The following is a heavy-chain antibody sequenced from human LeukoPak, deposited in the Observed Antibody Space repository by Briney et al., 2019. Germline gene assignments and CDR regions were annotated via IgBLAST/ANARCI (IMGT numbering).Heavy chain of an antibody. CDR3: ARDRHTIVQTGGDR. Sequence: GGSLRLSCAASGFTFSSYEMNWVRQAPGKGLEWVSYISSSGSTIYYADSVKGRFTISRDNAKNSLYLQMNSLRAEDTAVYYCARDRHTIVQTGGDRWGQGTLVTVSS. CDR1: GFTFSSYE. D-gene: IGHD3-9*01. CDR2: ISSSGSTI. V-gene: IGHV3-48*03. J-gene: IGHJ5*02.